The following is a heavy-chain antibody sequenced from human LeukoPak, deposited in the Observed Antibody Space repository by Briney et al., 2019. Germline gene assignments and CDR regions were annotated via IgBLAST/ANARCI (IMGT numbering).Heavy chain of an antibody. V-gene: IGHV3-21*01. J-gene: IGHJ4*02. Sequence: GSLSLSCAASGFPFISYSMNWVRQAPGKGLEWVSSISSSSSYIYYADSVKGRFTISRDNANNSLYLQMNSLRAEDTAVYYCATEPRSYYSGEDYWGQGTLVTVSS. D-gene: IGHD5-12*01. CDR3: ATEPRSYYSGEDY. CDR2: ISSSSSYI. CDR1: GFPFISYS.